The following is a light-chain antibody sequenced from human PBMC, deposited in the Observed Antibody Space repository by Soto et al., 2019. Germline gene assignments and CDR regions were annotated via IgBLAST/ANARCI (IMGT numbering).Light chain of an antibody. CDR1: QDIRND. Sequence: AIQMTQSPSSLSASVGDRVTITCRASQDIRNDLGWYQQKPGKTPKLLIFAAYSLQSGVPSRFSGSGSGTDLTLTISSLQPEDFATYYCLQDFNYPWTFGQGTKVEIE. CDR3: LQDFNYPWT. J-gene: IGKJ1*01. CDR2: AAY. V-gene: IGKV1-6*01.